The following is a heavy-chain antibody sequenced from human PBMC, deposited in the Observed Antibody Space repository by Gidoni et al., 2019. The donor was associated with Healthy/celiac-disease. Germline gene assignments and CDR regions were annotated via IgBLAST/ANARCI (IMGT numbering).Heavy chain of an antibody. CDR1: GFTFSSYA. Sequence: EVQLLESGGGLVQHGGSLRLSCAASGFTFSSYAMSWVRQAPGKGLEWVSAISGSGGSTYYADSVKGRFTISRDNSKNTLYLQMNSLRAEDTAVYYCAKVSSVTTKTGHFQHWGQGTLVTVSS. V-gene: IGHV3-23*01. CDR3: AKVSSVTTKTGHFQH. D-gene: IGHD4-17*01. J-gene: IGHJ1*01. CDR2: ISGSGGST.